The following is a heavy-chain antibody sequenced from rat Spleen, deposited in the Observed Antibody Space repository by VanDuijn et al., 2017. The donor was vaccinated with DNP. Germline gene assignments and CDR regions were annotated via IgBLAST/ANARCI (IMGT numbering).Heavy chain of an antibody. J-gene: IGHJ2*01. CDR3: GRHWPNTAMDY. CDR1: GFTFSRYW. Sequence: EVQLVETGGGLVQPGRSLKLSCVASGFTFSRYWMFWIRQPPGKGLEWVASINADGGSTSYLDSVKGRFTISRNNAINIQYLQMDSLRSEDTATYYCGRHWPNTAMDYWGRGVMVTVSS. D-gene: IGHD4-1*01. CDR2: INADGGST. V-gene: IGHV5-58*01.